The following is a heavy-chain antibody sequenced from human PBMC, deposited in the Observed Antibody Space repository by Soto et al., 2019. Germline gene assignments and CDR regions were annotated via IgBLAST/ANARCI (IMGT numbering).Heavy chain of an antibody. CDR2: IKSKTDGGTT. J-gene: IGHJ6*02. CDR3: TTALVTATVYYYYGMDV. Sequence: PGGSLRLSSAASGFTFSNALMNWVRQAPGKGLEWVGRIKSKTDGGTTDYAAPVKGRFTISRDDSKNTLYLQMNSLKTEDTAVYYCTTALVTATVYYYYGMDVWGQGTTVTVSS. CDR1: GFTFSNAL. D-gene: IGHD2-21*02. V-gene: IGHV3-15*07.